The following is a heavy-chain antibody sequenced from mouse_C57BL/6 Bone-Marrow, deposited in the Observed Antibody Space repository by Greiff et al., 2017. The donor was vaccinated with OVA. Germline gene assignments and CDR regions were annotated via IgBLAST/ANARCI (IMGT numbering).Heavy chain of an antibody. CDR3: ASLNWDFDY. CDR1: GYSITSGYY. Sequence: DVKLQESGPGLVKPSQSLSLTCSVTGYSITSGYYWNWIRQFPGNKLEWMGYISYDGSNNYNPSLKNRISITRDTSKNQFFLKLNSVTTEDTATYYCASLNWDFDYWGQGTTLTVSS. J-gene: IGHJ2*01. CDR2: ISYDGSN. V-gene: IGHV3-6*01. D-gene: IGHD4-1*02.